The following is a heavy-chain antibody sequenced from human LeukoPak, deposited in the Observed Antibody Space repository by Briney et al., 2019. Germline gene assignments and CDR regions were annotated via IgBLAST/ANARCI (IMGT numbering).Heavy chain of an antibody. CDR3: ARGEMATIEDAFDI. Sequence: SETLSLTCTVSGGSISSYYWSWIRQPPGKGLEWIRYIYYSGSTNYNPSLKSRVTISVDTSKNQFSLKLSSMTAADTAVYFCARGEMATIEDAFDIWGQGTMVTVSS. J-gene: IGHJ3*02. CDR1: GGSISSYY. V-gene: IGHV4-59*01. D-gene: IGHD5-24*01. CDR2: IYYSGST.